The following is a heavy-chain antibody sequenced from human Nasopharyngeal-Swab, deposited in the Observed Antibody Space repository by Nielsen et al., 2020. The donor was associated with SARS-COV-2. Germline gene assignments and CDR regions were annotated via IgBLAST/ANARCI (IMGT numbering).Heavy chain of an antibody. CDR3: ARDIYCSSTSCPNTGGTWLDP. CDR2: IYSGGST. D-gene: IGHD2-2*01. CDR1: GFTVSSNY. J-gene: IGHJ5*02. V-gene: IGHV3-66*01. Sequence: GGSLRLSCAASGFTVSSNYMSWVRQAPGKGLEWVSVIYSGGSTYYADSVKGRFTISRDNSKNTLYLQMNSLRAEDTAVYYCARDIYCSSTSCPNTGGTWLDPWGQGTLVTVSS.